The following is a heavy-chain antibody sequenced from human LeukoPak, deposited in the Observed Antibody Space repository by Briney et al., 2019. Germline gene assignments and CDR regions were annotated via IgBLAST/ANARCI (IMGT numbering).Heavy chain of an antibody. Sequence: SETLSLTCTVSGGSISSGSYYWSWIRQPAGKGLEWIGRIYTSGSTNYNPSLKSRVTISVDTSKNQFSLKLSSVTAADTAVYYCASNRSPRSKLDAFDIWGQGTMVTVSS. J-gene: IGHJ3*02. CDR2: IYTSGST. CDR1: GGSISSGSYY. D-gene: IGHD2/OR15-2a*01. CDR3: ASNRSPRSKLDAFDI. V-gene: IGHV4-61*02.